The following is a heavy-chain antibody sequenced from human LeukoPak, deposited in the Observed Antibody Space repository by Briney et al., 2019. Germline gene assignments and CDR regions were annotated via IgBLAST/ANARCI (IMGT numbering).Heavy chain of an antibody. J-gene: IGHJ3*02. CDR1: GFTFSRDS. Sequence: GGSLGLSCAASGFTFSRDSMNWVRQAPGKGLEWVSYINGGGSPIYYADSVRGRFTISRDNAKNSLYLQMNSLRAEDTAVYYCEREVSHDAFDIWGQGTMVTVSS. CDR3: EREVSHDAFDI. CDR2: INGGGSPI. V-gene: IGHV3-48*01.